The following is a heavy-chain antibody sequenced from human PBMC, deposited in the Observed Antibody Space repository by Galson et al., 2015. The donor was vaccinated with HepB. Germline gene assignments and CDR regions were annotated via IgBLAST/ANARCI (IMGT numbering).Heavy chain of an antibody. V-gene: IGHV1-8*01. D-gene: IGHD6-19*01. CDR2: MNPNSGNT. Sequence: SAKVSCKASGYTFTSYDINWVRQATGQGLEWMGWMNPNSGNTGYAQKFQGRVTMTRNTSIGTAYMELSSLRSEDTAVYYCARAQGWDSSGWYLVPYNWFDPWGQGTLVTVSS. CDR3: ARAQGWDSSGWYLVPYNWFDP. J-gene: IGHJ5*02. CDR1: GYTFTSYD.